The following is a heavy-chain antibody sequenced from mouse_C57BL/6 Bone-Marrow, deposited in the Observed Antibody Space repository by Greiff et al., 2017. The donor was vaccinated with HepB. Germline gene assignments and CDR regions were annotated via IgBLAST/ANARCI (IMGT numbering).Heavy chain of an antibody. Sequence: QVQLQQPGAELVKPGASVKMSCKASGYTFTSYWITWVKQRPGQGLEWIGDIYPGSGSTNYNEKFKSKATLTVDTASSTAYMQLSSLTSEDSAVYYCARLTTVVDIWAMDYWGQGTSVTVSS. CDR3: ARLTTVVDIWAMDY. CDR1: GYTFTSYW. CDR2: IYPGSGST. V-gene: IGHV1-55*01. D-gene: IGHD1-1*01. J-gene: IGHJ4*01.